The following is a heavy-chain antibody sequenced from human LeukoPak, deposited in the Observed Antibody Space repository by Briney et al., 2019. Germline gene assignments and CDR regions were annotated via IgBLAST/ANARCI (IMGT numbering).Heavy chain of an antibody. Sequence: GGSLRLSCAAPGFTFSSYAMSWVRQAPGKGLEWVSAISCSGGSTYYADSVKGRFTISRDNSKNTLYLQMNSLRAEDTAVYYCAKSSEGYYYYMDVWGKGTTVTVSS. D-gene: IGHD6-6*01. CDR3: AKSSEGYYYYMDV. V-gene: IGHV3-23*01. J-gene: IGHJ6*03. CDR1: GFTFSSYA. CDR2: ISCSGGST.